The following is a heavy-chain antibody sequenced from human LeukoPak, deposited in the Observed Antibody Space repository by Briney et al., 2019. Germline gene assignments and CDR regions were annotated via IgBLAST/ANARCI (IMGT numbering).Heavy chain of an antibody. CDR3: ARQGGGQWLVFFDY. Sequence: GASVKVSCKVSGCTLTELSMHWVRQAPGKGLEWMGGFDPEDGETIYAQKFQGRVTMTTDTSTSTAYMELRSLRSDDTAVYYCARQGGGQWLVFFDYWGQGTLVTVSS. CDR1: GCTLTELS. J-gene: IGHJ4*02. CDR2: FDPEDGET. V-gene: IGHV1-24*01. D-gene: IGHD6-19*01.